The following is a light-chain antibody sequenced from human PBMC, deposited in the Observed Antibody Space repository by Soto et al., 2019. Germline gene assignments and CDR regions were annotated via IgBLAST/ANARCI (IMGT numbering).Light chain of an antibody. CDR2: GAS. CDR1: QSVSSN. Sequence: EIVLTPSPGTLSFSPLERANLSFRASQSVSSNLAWYQQKPGQAPRLLIYGASSRATGIPDRFSGSGSGTDFTLTISRLEPEDFAVYYCQKYGSSPWKFGQGTKVDIK. V-gene: IGKV3-20*01. CDR3: QKYGSSPWK. J-gene: IGKJ1*01.